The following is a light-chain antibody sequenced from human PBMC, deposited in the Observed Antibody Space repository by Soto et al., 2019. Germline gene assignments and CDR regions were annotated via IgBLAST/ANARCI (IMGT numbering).Light chain of an antibody. CDR3: QQYDTYPIT. CDR2: GAT. V-gene: IGKV1-16*01. CDR1: QDISTS. J-gene: IGKJ5*01. Sequence: DIQMTQSPSSLSASVGDRVTIECRASQDISTSLAWFQQEPGKAPRTLIYGATYRQTGVPTIISGSGSRTHFTLTINSLQPEDFATYYSQQYDTYPITFGQGTRLEIK.